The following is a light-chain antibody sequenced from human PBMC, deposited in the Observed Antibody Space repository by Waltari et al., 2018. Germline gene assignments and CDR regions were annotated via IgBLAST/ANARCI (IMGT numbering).Light chain of an antibody. Sequence: QSVLTQPPSVSGTPGQRVTISCSGSPSNIGNNPVNWYQQFPGTAPKVLIYDDNPRPWGLPDRFSVSKSGPSASLVISGLQSDDEADYYCAARDDSLNVWVFGGGTKVTVL. J-gene: IGLJ3*02. CDR3: AARDDSLNVWV. CDR1: PSNIGNNP. V-gene: IGLV1-44*01. CDR2: DDN.